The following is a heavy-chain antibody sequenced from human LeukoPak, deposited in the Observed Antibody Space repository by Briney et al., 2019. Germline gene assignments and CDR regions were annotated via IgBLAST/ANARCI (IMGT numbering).Heavy chain of an antibody. Sequence: PGGSLRLSCAASGFTVSNNYMSWVRQAPGKGLEWVSVIYSGGNTYYADSVKGRFTISRDNSKNTLYPQMNSLRAEDTAVYYCARDLMTTLTPDAFDIWGQGTMVTVSS. D-gene: IGHD4-17*01. CDR1: GFTVSNNY. CDR3: ARDLMTTLTPDAFDI. CDR2: IYSGGNT. V-gene: IGHV3-53*01. J-gene: IGHJ3*02.